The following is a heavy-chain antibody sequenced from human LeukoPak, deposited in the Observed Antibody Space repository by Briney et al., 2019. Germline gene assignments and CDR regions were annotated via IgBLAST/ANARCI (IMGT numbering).Heavy chain of an antibody. D-gene: IGHD3-10*01. J-gene: IGHJ6*03. CDR1: GGSISSYY. CDR2: IYYSGST. V-gene: IGHV4-59*12. CDR3: ARGAKRWFGVRKDYYYMDV. Sequence: SETLSLTCTVSGGSISSYYWSWIRQPPGKGLEWIGYIYYSGSTNYNPSLKSRVTISVDTSKNQFSLKLSSVTAADTAVYYCARGAKRWFGVRKDYYYMDVWGKGTTVTVSS.